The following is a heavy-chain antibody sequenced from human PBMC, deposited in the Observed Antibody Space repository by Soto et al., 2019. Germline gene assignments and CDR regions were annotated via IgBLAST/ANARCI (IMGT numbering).Heavy chain of an antibody. CDR3: AIARWYDAFDV. Sequence: PWETLSLTCAVSGFFISSVNSRSWIRKPPGKGLEWIGSIFHGGNTYYNPSLKCRVTISVHMTKNQFSLILNSVTAADTAVYYCAIARWYDAFDVWGKGTVVT. D-gene: IGHD2-15*01. CDR2: IFHGGNT. V-gene: IGHV4-38-2*01. J-gene: IGHJ3*01. CDR1: GFFISSVNS.